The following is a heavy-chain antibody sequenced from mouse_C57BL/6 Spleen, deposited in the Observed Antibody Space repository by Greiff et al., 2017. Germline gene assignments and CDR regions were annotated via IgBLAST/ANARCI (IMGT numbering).Heavy chain of an antibody. CDR1: GFSFNTYA. Sequence: GGGLVQPKGSLKLSCAASGFSFNTYAMNWVRQAPGKGLEWVARIRSKSTNYATYYADSVKDRFTISRDDSESLLYLQINNLKTEDTAMYYCVRHGFTTVVATDYAMDYWGQGTSVTVSS. CDR2: IRSKSTNYAT. CDR3: VRHGFTTVVATDYAMDY. D-gene: IGHD1-1*01. J-gene: IGHJ4*01. V-gene: IGHV10-1*01.